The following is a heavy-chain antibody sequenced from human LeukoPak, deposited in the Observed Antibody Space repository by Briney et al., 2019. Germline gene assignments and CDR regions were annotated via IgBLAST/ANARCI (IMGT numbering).Heavy chain of an antibody. J-gene: IGHJ4*02. D-gene: IGHD6-19*01. CDR2: IYSGGST. V-gene: IGHV3-66*01. CDR3: ARKAYSSGWYNDY. CDR1: GFTVSSNY. Sequence: GGSLRLSCAASGFTVSSNYMSWVRQAPGKGLEWVSVIYSGGSTYYADSVKGRFTISRDNSKNTLYLQMNSLRAEDTAVYYCARKAYSSGWYNDYWGQGTLVTVSS.